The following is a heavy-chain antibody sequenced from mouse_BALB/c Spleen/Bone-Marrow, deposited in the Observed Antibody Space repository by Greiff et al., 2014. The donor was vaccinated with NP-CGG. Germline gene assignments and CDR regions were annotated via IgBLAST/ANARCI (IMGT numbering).Heavy chain of an antibody. J-gene: IGHJ2*01. D-gene: IGHD1-1*01. V-gene: IGHV14-3*02. CDR1: GFNIKDTY. CDR3: ARYYYGSSYFDY. CDR2: IDPANGNT. Sequence: VQLKESGAELVKPGASVKFSCTASGFNIKDTYMHWVKQRPEQGLEWIGRIDPANGNTKYDPKFQGKATITADTSSNTAYLQLSSLTSEDTAVYYCARYYYGSSYFDYWGQGTTLTVSS.